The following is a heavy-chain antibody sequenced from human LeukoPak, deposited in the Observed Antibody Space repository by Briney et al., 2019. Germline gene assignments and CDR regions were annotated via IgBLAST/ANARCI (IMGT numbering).Heavy chain of an antibody. Sequence: GGSLRLSCAASGFTFSSYGMHWVRQAPGKGLEGVAVISYVGSNKYYADCVKGRFTISRDISKNTLYLQMNSLRAEDTAVYYCAKPVGQWPNDYWGQGTLVTVSS. CDR3: AKPVGQWPNDY. J-gene: IGHJ4*02. D-gene: IGHD6-19*01. CDR2: ISYVGSNK. V-gene: IGHV3-30*18. CDR1: GFTFSSYG.